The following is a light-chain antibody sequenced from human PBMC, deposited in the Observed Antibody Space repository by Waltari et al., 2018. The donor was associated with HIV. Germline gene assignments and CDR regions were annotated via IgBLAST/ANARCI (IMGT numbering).Light chain of an antibody. CDR3: QVWDSSSDHCV. CDR1: NIGRTS. Sequence: SYVLTQPPSVSVAPGQTARITCGGDNIGRTSAHCYQQKPGQAPVLVVHDDSDRPSGIPERFSGSNSGNTATLTISRVEAGDEADYYCQVWDSSSDHCVFGGGTKLTVL. J-gene: IGLJ2*01. V-gene: IGLV3-21*02. CDR2: DDS.